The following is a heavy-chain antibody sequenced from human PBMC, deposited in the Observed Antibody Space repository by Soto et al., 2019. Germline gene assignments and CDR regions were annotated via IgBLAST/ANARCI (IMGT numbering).Heavy chain of an antibody. V-gene: IGHV3-23*01. J-gene: IGHJ6*02. CDR2: IRGSGGST. CDR1: GFTFSSYA. CDR3: AKGAVPARRYYYGMDV. Sequence: GGSLRLSCAASGFTFSSYAMSWVRQAPGKGLEWVSAIRGSGGSTYYADSVKGRFTISRDNSKNTLYLQMNSLRAEDTAVYYCAKGAVPARRYYYGMDVWGQGTTVTVSS. D-gene: IGHD6-6*01.